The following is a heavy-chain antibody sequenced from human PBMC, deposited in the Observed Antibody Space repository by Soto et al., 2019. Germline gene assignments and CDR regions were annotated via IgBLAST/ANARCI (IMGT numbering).Heavy chain of an antibody. J-gene: IGHJ6*02. CDR2: IYYSGST. V-gene: IGHV4-61*01. Sequence: QVQLQESGPGLVKPSETLSLTCTVSGGSVSSGSYYWSWIRQPPGKGLEWIGYIYYSGSTNYNPSLKSRVTRSVDTSKNQFALQLSSVTAEDTAVYYCARDSGYDLARMGGMDVWGQGTTVTVSS. CDR3: ARDSGYDLARMGGMDV. CDR1: GGSVSSGSYY. D-gene: IGHD5-12*01.